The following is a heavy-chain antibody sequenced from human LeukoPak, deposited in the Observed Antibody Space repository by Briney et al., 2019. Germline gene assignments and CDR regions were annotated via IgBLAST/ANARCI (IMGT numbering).Heavy chain of an antibody. CDR2: ISGRGDST. D-gene: IGHD3-10*01. CDR1: GFTFYTYA. V-gene: IGHV3-23*01. J-gene: IGHJ6*03. CDR3: ARNQGYYYGSGSHLMGMDV. Sequence: GGSLRLSCAASGFTFYTYAMSWVRQAPGKGLEWVSAISGRGDSTNYADSVKGRFTISRDNAKNSLYLQMNSLRAEDTAVYYCARNQGYYYGSGSHLMGMDVWGKGTTVTISS.